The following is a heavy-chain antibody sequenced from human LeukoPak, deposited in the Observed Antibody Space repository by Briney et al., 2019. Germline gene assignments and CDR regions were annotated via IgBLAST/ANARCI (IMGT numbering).Heavy chain of an antibody. CDR1: SGSISIGDYY. Sequence: PSQTLSLTCTVSSGSISIGDYYWSWIRQHPGKGLEWIGCIYYSGSTYDNPSLKSRVTISVDTSKNQFSLNLSSVTAADTAVYYCARTKMKQNNYYYMDVWGKGTTVTVSS. CDR3: ARTKMKQNNYYYMDV. J-gene: IGHJ6*03. CDR2: IYYSGST. V-gene: IGHV4-31*03. D-gene: IGHD1/OR15-1a*01.